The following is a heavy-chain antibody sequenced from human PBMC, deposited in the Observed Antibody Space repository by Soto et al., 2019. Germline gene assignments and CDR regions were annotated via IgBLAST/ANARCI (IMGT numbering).Heavy chain of an antibody. CDR2: IYYSGST. CDR3: ARDHGSGSYDYYYYGMDV. J-gene: IGHJ6*02. CDR1: GGSISSYY. V-gene: IGHV4-59*01. D-gene: IGHD3-10*01. Sequence: SDTLSLTCTVSGGSISSYYWSWIRQPPGKGLEWIGYIYYSGSTNYNPSLKSRVTISVDTSKNQFSLKLSSVTAADTAVYYCARDHGSGSYDYYYYGMDVWGQGTTVTVS.